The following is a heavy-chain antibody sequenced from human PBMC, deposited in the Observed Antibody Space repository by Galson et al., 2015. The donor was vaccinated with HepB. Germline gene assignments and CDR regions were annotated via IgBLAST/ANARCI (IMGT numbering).Heavy chain of an antibody. CDR2: ISGYSGYT. V-gene: IGHV1-18*01. Sequence: SCKASGYTFTRFDIIWVRQAPGQGLEWMGWISGYSGYTNYAQKFQGRVTLTTDTSTTTAYMDLRSLRSDDTAVYYCARGRSSVWSFDYWGQGTLVTVSS. D-gene: IGHD6-19*01. CDR1: GYTFTRFD. J-gene: IGHJ4*02. CDR3: ARGRSSVWSFDY.